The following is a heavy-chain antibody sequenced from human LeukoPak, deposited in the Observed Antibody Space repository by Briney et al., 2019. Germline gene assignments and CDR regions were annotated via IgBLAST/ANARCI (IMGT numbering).Heavy chain of an antibody. J-gene: IGHJ4*02. Sequence: SETLSLTCTVSGGSISSSSYYWGWIRQPPGKGLEWIGEINHSGSTNYNPSLKSRLTISVNTSKNQFSLKLSSVTAADTAVYYCARAYSSGDYLGYWGQGTLVTVSS. V-gene: IGHV4-39*07. D-gene: IGHD2-15*01. CDR3: ARAYSSGDYLGY. CDR2: INHSGST. CDR1: GGSISSSSYY.